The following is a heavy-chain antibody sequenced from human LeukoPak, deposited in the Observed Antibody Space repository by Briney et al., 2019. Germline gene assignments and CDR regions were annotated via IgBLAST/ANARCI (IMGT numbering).Heavy chain of an antibody. CDR1: GFTFSNYW. CDR3: AKVGEAVAGTLLPTN. J-gene: IGHJ4*02. Sequence: GGSLRLSCAASGFTFSNYWMHWVRQAPGKGLVWVSRIHSDGSSTSYADSVKGRFTISRDNAKNTLYLQMNSLRAEDTAVYYCAKVGEAVAGTLLPTNWGQGTLVTVSS. V-gene: IGHV3-74*01. CDR2: IHSDGSST. D-gene: IGHD6-19*01.